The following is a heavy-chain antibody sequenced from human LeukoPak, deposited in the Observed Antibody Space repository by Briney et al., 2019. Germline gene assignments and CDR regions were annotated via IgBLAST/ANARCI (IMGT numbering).Heavy chain of an antibody. CDR3: ARGGSYYYDSSGYFPGSFDY. CDR2: IYYSGST. D-gene: IGHD3-22*01. Sequence: KPSETLSLTCTVSGGSISSYYWSWIRQPPGKGLEWIGYIYYSGSTNYNPSLKSRVTISVDTSKNQFSLKLSSVTAADTAVCYCARGGSYYYDSSGYFPGSFDYWGQGTLVTVSS. CDR1: GGSISSYY. J-gene: IGHJ4*02. V-gene: IGHV4-59*01.